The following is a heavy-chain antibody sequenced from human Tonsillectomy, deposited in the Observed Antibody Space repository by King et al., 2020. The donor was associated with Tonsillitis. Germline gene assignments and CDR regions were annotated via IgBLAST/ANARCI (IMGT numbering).Heavy chain of an antibody. CDR3: ARARVTWGPDAFDI. CDR2: INPNSGGT. Sequence: QLVQSGAEVKKPGASVKVSCKASGYTFTGYFIHWVRQAPGQGLEWMGWINPNSGGTNYAQKFQGWVTMTRDTSISTAYMELSRLRSDDTAVNYCARARVTWGPDAFDIWGQGTMVTVSS. CDR1: GYTFTGYF. J-gene: IGHJ3*02. V-gene: IGHV1-2*04. D-gene: IGHD1-26*01.